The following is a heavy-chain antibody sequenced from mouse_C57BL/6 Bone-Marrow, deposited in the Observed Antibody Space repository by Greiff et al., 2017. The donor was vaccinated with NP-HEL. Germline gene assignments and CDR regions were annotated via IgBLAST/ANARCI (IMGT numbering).Heavy chain of an antibody. V-gene: IGHV1-18*01. J-gene: IGHJ1*03. Sequence: VQLKESGPELVKPGASVKIPCKASGYTFTDYNMDWVKQSHGKSLEWIGDINPNNGGTIYNQKFKGKATLTVDKSSSTAYMELRSLTSEDTAVYYCARDVWYFDVWGTGTTVTVSS. CDR1: GYTFTDYN. CDR2: INPNNGGT. CDR3: ARDVWYFDV.